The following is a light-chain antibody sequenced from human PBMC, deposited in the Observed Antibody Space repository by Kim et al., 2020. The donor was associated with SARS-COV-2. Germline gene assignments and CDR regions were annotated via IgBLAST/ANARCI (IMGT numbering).Light chain of an antibody. CDR2: GAS. CDR3: QHYIHFPLI. J-gene: IGKJ4*01. Sequence: EIVMTQSPATLSVSPGERATLSCRASQSVSSNLAWYQQKPGQAPSLLIYGASTRATGVPARFSGSGSGTEFTLTISSLQSEDIAVYYRQHYIHFPLIFGGGTKLEI. V-gene: IGKV3-15*01. CDR1: QSVSSN.